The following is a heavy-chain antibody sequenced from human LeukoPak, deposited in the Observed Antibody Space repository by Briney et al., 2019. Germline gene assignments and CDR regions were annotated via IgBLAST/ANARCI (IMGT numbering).Heavy chain of an antibody. CDR1: GFIFRSYG. J-gene: IGHJ5*01. CDR3: GYFGSRSSYTPDS. CDR2: IRYDGDKE. D-gene: IGHD3-10*01. Sequence: TGGSLRLSCVASGFIFRSYGMHWVRQAPGSGLEWVAFIRYDGDKEDYVDSVKGRFTISRDNSKNMVYLQMNSLRNGDTALYYCGYFGSRSSYTPDSWGQGTLVTVSP. V-gene: IGHV3-30*02.